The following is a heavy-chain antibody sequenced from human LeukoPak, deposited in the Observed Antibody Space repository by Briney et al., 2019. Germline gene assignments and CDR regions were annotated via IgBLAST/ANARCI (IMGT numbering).Heavy chain of an antibody. CDR1: GYTFTGYY. CDR3: ARDIGAYYYDSSGYYYDY. D-gene: IGHD3-22*01. J-gene: IGHJ4*02. V-gene: IGHV1-2*02. CDR2: INPNSGGT. Sequence: ASVKVSCKASGYTFTGYYMHWVRQAPGQGLEWMGGINPNSGGTNYAQKFQGRVTMTRDTSISTAYMELSRLRSDDTAVYYCARDIGAYYYDSSGYYYDYWGQGTLVTVSS.